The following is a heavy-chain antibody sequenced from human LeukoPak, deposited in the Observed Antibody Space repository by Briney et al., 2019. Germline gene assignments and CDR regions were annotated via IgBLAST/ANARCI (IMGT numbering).Heavy chain of an antibody. D-gene: IGHD3-16*01. V-gene: IGHV3-23*01. Sequence: GGSLRLSCAASGFTFSSYAMSWVRQAPGKGLEWVSAISGSGGSTYYADSVKGRFTISRDNSKNTLYLQMNSLRAEDTAVYYCAKDPAVYDPYGDDAFGIWGQGTMVTVSS. CDR2: ISGSGGST. J-gene: IGHJ3*02. CDR3: AKDPAVYDPYGDDAFGI. CDR1: GFTFSSYA.